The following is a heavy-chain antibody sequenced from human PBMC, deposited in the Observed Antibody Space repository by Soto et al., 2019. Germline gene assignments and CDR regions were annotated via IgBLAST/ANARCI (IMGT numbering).Heavy chain of an antibody. CDR2: IIPILGTP. Sequence: QVQLVQSGAEVQKPGSSVNVSCKASGDTPSTYAISWVRQAPGHGLEWMGGIIPILGTPNYAQRFQGKITIAADTSTRTTYMELNSVTSDDTAMFYCAVLGLDVASGGQGTLVIVSS. CDR3: AVLGLDVAS. V-gene: IGHV1-69*14. J-gene: IGHJ1*01. D-gene: IGHD3-16*01. CDR1: GDTPSTYA.